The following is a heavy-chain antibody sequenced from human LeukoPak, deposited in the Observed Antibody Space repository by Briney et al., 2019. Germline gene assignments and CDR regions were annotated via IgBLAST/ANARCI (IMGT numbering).Heavy chain of an antibody. CDR2: IKQDGSEK. CDR3: ARSHVTAAADY. V-gene: IGHV3-7*01. J-gene: IGHJ4*02. Sequence: GGSLRLSCAASGFTFSSYWKSWVRQAPGKGLEWVANIKQDGSEKYYVDSVKGRFTISRDNAKNSLYLQMNSLRAEDTAVYYCARSHVTAAADYWGQGTLVTVSS. CDR1: GFTFSSYW. D-gene: IGHD6-13*01.